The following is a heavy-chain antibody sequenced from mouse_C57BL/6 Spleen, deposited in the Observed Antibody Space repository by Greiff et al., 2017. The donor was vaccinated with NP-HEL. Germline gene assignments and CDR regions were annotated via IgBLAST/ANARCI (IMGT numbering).Heavy chain of an antibody. V-gene: IGHV1-54*01. J-gene: IGHJ1*03. CDR3: ARGGTVVDWYFDV. CDR2: INPGSGGT. CDR1: GYAFTNYL. Sequence: VQLQQSGAELVRPGTSVKVSCKASGYAFTNYLIEWVKQRPGQGLEWIGVINPGSGGTNYNGKFKGKATLTADKSSSTAYMQLSSLTSEDSAVYFCARGGTVVDWYFDVWGTGTTVTVSS. D-gene: IGHD1-1*01.